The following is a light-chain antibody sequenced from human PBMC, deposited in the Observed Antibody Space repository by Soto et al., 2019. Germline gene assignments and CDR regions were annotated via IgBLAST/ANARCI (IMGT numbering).Light chain of an antibody. CDR2: GAS. CDR1: QDIGKF. CDR3: QQYDNVVFT. Sequence: DVQMTQSPSSLSASVGDRVTITCQASQDIGKFLNWYQQKPGQAPRVLIYGASKLETGVPARFSGAGSGTHFTFTISSLQPDDIATYYCQQYDNVVFTFGPGTKVDFK. V-gene: IGKV1-33*01. J-gene: IGKJ3*01.